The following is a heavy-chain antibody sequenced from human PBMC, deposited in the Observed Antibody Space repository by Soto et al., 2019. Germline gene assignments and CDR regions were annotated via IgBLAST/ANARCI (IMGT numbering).Heavy chain of an antibody. J-gene: IGHJ3*02. CDR1: GYPVTAYY. D-gene: IGHD3-3*01. V-gene: IGHV1-2*02. CDR3: ARGGGVGVAGSAAFDM. CDR2: INPATGAA. Sequence: QLHLVQSGAVVKKPGASVTVSCSASGYPVTAYYMHWVRQAPGRGLEWMGGINPATGAAKYTQTFQGRVTMTRDTSKVTVFMELSGLTSEDTAVFYGARGGGVGVAGSAAFDMWGQGTLVTVSS.